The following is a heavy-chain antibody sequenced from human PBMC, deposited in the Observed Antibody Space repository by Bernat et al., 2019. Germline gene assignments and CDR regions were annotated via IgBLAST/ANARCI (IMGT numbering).Heavy chain of an antibody. Sequence: QLQLVESGGGMVQPGRSLRLSCAASGFTFSNYVMHWVRLAPGKGLEWVAVISHDGSNKYYADSVKGRFTISRDNSKNTVYLQMNSLRAEDTAVYYCAKVMIVVVIGDACDIWGQGTMVTVSS. D-gene: IGHD3-22*01. J-gene: IGHJ3*02. CDR1: GFTFSNYV. CDR3: AKVMIVVVIGDACDI. V-gene: IGHV3-30*18. CDR2: ISHDGSNK.